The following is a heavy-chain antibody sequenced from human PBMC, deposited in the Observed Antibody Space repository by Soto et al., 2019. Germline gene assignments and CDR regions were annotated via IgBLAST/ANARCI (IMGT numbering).Heavy chain of an antibody. D-gene: IGHD3-22*01. CDR1: GFTFSSYW. CDR3: TTDPVTMIVVVPSSG. J-gene: IGHJ4*02. Sequence: GGSLRLSCEASGFTFSSYWMYWVRQAPGKGLEWVGRIKSKTDGGTTDYAAPVKGRFTISRDDSKNTLYLQMNSLKTEDTAVYYCTTDPVTMIVVVPSSGWGQGTLVTVS. V-gene: IGHV3-15*07. CDR2: IKSKTDGGTT.